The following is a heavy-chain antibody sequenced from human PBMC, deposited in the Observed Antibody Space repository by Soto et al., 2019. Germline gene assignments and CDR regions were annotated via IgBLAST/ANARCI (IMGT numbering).Heavy chain of an antibody. J-gene: IGHJ4*02. D-gene: IGHD6-13*01. CDR3: AAWPRSSWFDY. Sequence: GGSLRLSCAGSGYSFSSYWMGWVRQSPGRGLEWVANIKYDGSETPYADSVKGRFTISRDNAKNSLYLQMTSLRVEDTAVYYCAAWPRSSWFDYWGQGTQVTVSS. CDR1: GYSFSSYW. V-gene: IGHV3-7*03. CDR2: IKYDGSET.